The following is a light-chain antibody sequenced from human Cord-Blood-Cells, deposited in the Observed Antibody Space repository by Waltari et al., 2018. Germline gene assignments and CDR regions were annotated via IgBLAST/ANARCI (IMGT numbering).Light chain of an antibody. V-gene: IGKV1-39*01. CDR1: QSISSY. Sequence: EIQMNQSPSSLSASVGDRVTITCRESQSISSYLNWYQQKPGKAPKLLIYAASSLQIGVPSSFSGSGSGKDFTLTISSLQPEDFATYYCQQSYRTPWTFGQGTKVEIK. CDR2: AAS. J-gene: IGKJ1*01. CDR3: QQSYRTPWT.